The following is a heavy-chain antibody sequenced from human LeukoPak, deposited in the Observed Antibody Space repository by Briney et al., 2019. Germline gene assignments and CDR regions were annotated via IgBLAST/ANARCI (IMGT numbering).Heavy chain of an antibody. CDR3: ARGSSGTAIYYYYMDV. J-gene: IGHJ6*03. V-gene: IGHV1-69*06. D-gene: IGHD6-13*01. CDR1: GGTFSSYA. CDR2: IIPIFGTA. Sequence: SVKVSCKASGGTFSSYAISWVRQAPGQGLEWMGGIIPIFGTANYAQKFQGRVTITADKSTSTAYMELSSLRSEDTAVYYCARGSSGTAIYYYYMDVWGKGTTVTVSS.